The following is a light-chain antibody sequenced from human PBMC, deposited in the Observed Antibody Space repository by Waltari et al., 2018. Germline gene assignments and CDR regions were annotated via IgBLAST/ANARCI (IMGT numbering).Light chain of an antibody. J-gene: IGKJ2*03. V-gene: IGKV1-39*02. CDR1: ENVNNY. CDR2: KAS. CDR3: QSGYDIPYS. Sequence: DIEMTQSPSSLSASVGDRVTITCRANENVNNYLNWYQQKPGKAPNLLIYKASTLESGVPSRFSGSGSGTEYTFTIRSLQSEDAAIYYCQSGYDIPYSFGRGTKVEI.